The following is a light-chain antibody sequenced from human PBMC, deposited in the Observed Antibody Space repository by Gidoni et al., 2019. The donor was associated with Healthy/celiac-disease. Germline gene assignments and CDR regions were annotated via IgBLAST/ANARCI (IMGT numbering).Light chain of an antibody. J-gene: IGKJ2*04. CDR1: QSVSSSY. CDR2: GAS. CDR3: QQYGRSPGS. V-gene: IGKV3-20*01. Sequence: EIVLTQSPGTLSLSPGERATLSCRAIQSVSSSYLAWYQQKPGQAPRLLIYGASSSATGIPDRFSGSGSGTDFTLTISRLEPEAFAVYYCQQYGRSPGSFGQGTKLEIK.